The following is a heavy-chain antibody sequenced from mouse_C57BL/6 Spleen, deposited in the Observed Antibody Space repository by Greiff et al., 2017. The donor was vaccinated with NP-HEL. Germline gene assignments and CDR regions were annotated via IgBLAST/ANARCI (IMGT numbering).Heavy chain of an antibody. V-gene: IGHV1-85*01. Sequence: QVQLKQSGPELVKPGASVKLSCKASGYTFTSYDINWVKQRPGQGLEWIGWIYPRDGSTKYNEKFKGKATLTVDTSSSTAYMELHSLTSEDSAVYFCARRITTVVGYFDVWGTGTTVTVSS. CDR2: IYPRDGST. CDR1: GYTFTSYD. J-gene: IGHJ1*03. D-gene: IGHD1-1*01. CDR3: ARRITTVVGYFDV.